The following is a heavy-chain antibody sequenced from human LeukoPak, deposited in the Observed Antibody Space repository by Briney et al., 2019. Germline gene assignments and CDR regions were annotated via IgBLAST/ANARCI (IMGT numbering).Heavy chain of an antibody. CDR2: ISGSGGST. CDR1: GFTFSSYA. J-gene: IGHJ4*02. Sequence: GGSLRLSXAASGFTFSSYATSWVRQAPGKGMEWVSAISGSGGSTYYADSVKGRFTISRDNSKNTLYLQMNSLRAEDTAVYYCATPGVWYSSGWFPLDYWGQGTLVTVSS. CDR3: ATPGVWYSSGWFPLDY. D-gene: IGHD6-19*01. V-gene: IGHV3-23*01.